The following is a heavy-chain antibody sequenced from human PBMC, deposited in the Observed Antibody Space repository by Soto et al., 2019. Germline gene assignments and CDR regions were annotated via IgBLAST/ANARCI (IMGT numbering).Heavy chain of an antibody. CDR2: IYHGGST. Sequence: QVQLQESGPGLVKPSGTLSLTCAVSGGSISSSNWWSWVHQPPGKGLAWIGEIYHGGSTNYNPSLKSRVTISVDKSKNHFSLKLSSVTAADTAVYYCARLPSNHPSPVDYWGQGTLVTVSS. CDR1: GGSISSSNW. V-gene: IGHV4-4*02. D-gene: IGHD4-4*01. J-gene: IGHJ4*02. CDR3: ARLPSNHPSPVDY.